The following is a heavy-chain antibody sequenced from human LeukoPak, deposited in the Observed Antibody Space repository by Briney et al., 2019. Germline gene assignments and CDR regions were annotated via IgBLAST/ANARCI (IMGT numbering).Heavy chain of an antibody. Sequence: PGGSLTLSCAASGFTFSSHWIHWVRQAPGKGLVWVSRINGDGTTTSYADSVKGRFTISRDNAKNTVYLQMNSLRAEDTAVYYCARDFGAGQFDYWGQGTLVTVSS. J-gene: IGHJ4*02. CDR1: GFTFSSHW. CDR3: ARDFGAGQFDY. D-gene: IGHD3-10*01. V-gene: IGHV3-74*01. CDR2: INGDGTTT.